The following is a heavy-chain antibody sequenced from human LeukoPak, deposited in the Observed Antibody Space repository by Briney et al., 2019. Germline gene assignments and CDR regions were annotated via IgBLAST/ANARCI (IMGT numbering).Heavy chain of an antibody. CDR1: VGTINSGSYY. CDR2: TYRSRRT. V-gene: IGHV4-61*02. J-gene: IGHJ5*02. Sequence: SETLSLTCTVAVGTINSGSYYWSWIRQPAGKGLEWIGRTYRSRRTNYNPSLKSRVTISVDTSKNQFSLKLSSVTAADTAVYYCARAAPAVADVWFDPWGQGTLVTVSS. D-gene: IGHD6-19*01. CDR3: ARAAPAVADVWFDP.